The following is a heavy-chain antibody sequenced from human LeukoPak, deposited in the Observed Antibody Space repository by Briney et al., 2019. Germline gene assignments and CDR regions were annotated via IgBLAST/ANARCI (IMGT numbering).Heavy chain of an antibody. V-gene: IGHV4-39*02. J-gene: IGHJ4*02. CDR2: IYYSEST. CDR1: GGSISSSSYY. Sequence: SETLSLTCTVSGGSISSSSYYWGWIRQPPGKGLEWIGSIYYSESTYYNPSLKSRVTISVDTSKNHFSLKLSPVTAADTAVYYCARMSGIGSGWWADYWGQGTLVTVSS. D-gene: IGHD6-19*01. CDR3: ARMSGIGSGWWADY.